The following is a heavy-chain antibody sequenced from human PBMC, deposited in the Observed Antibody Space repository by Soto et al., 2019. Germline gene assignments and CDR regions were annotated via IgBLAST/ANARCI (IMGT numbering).Heavy chain of an antibody. Sequence: QVQLQESGPGLVKPSGTLSLTCAVSSGSISSSNRWSWVRQPPGKGLEWIGEIYHSGSTNYNPSLKSRVTISVDKSKNQFSLKLSSVTAADTAVYYCASLYCSSTSCSFSYWGQGTLVTVSS. CDR2: IYHSGST. V-gene: IGHV4-4*02. D-gene: IGHD2-2*01. CDR1: SGSISSSNR. CDR3: ASLYCSSTSCSFSY. J-gene: IGHJ4*02.